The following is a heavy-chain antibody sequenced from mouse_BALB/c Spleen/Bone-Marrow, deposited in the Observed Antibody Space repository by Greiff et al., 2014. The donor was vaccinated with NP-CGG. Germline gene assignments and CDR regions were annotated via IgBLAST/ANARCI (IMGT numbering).Heavy chain of an antibody. CDR2: INPSTGYT. CDR1: GYTFTSYW. CDR3: ARSRTGPYFDY. V-gene: IGHV1-7*01. J-gene: IGHJ2*01. Sequence: QVQLQQSGAELAKPGASVKMSCKASGYTFTSYWMHWVKQRPGQGLEWIGYINPSTGYTEYNQKFKDKATLTADKSSSTAYMQLNVLTSEDYAVYYCARSRTGPYFDYWGQGTTLTGSS. D-gene: IGHD4-1*01.